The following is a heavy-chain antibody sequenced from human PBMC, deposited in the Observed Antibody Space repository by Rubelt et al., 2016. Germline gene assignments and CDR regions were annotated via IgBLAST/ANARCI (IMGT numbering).Heavy chain of an antibody. CDR1: GFTFGDYA. J-gene: IGHJ4*02. CDR2: IRSKAYGGTT. V-gene: IGHV3-49*04. CDR3: DSWHYGNSVY. Sequence: EVQLVESGGGLIQPGGSLRLSCTASGFTFGDYAMSWVRQAPGKGLEWVGFIRSKAYGGTTDYAASVKGRFTISRDDCKTFAYLQMNSLKTEDTAVYYCDSWHYGNSVYWGQGTLVTVSS. D-gene: IGHD4-23*01.